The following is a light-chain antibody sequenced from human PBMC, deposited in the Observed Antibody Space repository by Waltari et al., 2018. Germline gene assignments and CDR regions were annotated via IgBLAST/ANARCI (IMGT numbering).Light chain of an antibody. CDR2: GAS. V-gene: IGKV3-15*01. CDR1: QSVSST. CDR3: QQYNNWPYT. J-gene: IGKJ2*01. Sequence: EIVITQSPATLSVSPGERATVSCRASQSVSSTFAWYQQKPGQAPRLLIYGASTRVTTIPARFSGSGSATEFTLTISSLQSEDFAVYYCQQYNNWPYTFGQGTKLEIK.